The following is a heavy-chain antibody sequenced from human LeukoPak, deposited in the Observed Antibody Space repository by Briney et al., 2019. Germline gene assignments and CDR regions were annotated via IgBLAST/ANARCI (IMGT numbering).Heavy chain of an antibody. V-gene: IGHV3-23*01. CDR1: GFTFSNFG. Sequence: GGSLRLSCAGTGFTFSNFGMSWVRQVPGKGLEWVSGISGTGGSIYYADSVKGRFTMSRDNSKNTLSLQMNSLRAEDTAVYYCAKDATAVIGTVYMDVWGKGTTVTISS. D-gene: IGHD4-11*01. J-gene: IGHJ6*03. CDR2: ISGTGGSI. CDR3: AKDATAVIGTVYMDV.